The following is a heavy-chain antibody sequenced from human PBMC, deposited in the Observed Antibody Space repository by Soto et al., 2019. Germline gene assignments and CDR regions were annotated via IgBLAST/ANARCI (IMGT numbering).Heavy chain of an antibody. CDR3: ARGRDGYEDDAVDI. D-gene: IGHD5-12*01. V-gene: IGHV1-69*13. Sequence: ASVKVSCKASGDTFSSYAISWVRQAPGQGLEWMGWIIAIFGTANYAQKLQGRVTITADESTSTAYMELRSLRSEDTAVYYCARGRDGYEDDAVDIWGQGTMVTVSS. CDR1: GDTFSSYA. CDR2: IIAIFGTA. J-gene: IGHJ3*02.